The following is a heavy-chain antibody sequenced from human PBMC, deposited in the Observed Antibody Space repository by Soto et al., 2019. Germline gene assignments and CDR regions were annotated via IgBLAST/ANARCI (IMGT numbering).Heavy chain of an antibody. V-gene: IGHV3-23*01. CDR2: ISGSGGST. J-gene: IGHJ6*02. CDR3: AKRMVTRVYYYYGMDV. CDR1: GFTFSSYA. Sequence: SLRLSCAASGFTFSSYAMSWVRQAPGKGLEWVSAISGSGGSTYYADSVKGRFTISRDNSKNTLYLQMNSLRAEDTAVYYCAKRMVTRVYYYYGMDVWGQGXTVTVYS. D-gene: IGHD2-21*02.